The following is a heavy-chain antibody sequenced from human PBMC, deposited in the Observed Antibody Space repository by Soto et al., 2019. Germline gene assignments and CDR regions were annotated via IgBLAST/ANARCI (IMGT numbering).Heavy chain of an antibody. CDR2: ISSSAVYI. CDR1: GFNFIRYS. V-gene: IGHV3-21*01. J-gene: IGHJ4*02. CDR3: VRDGLDYYDTERLYFDN. Sequence: PVGSLRLSWAASGFNFIRYSLSWVRQAPGKGLEWVASISSSAVYIDYADSVRGRFTISRDNANNSLYLQMNRLRAEDTATYYCVRDGLDYYDTERLYFDNWGQGTLVTVSS. D-gene: IGHD3-22*01.